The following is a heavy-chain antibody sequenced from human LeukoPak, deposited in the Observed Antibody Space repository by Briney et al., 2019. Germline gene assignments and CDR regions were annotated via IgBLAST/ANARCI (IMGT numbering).Heavy chain of an antibody. J-gene: IGHJ5*02. CDR3: ARDPRRPDYGDYAWFDP. Sequence: ASVKVSCKASGYTFTSYDINWVRQATGQGLEWMGWMNPNSGNTGYAQKFQGRVTITRNTSISTAYMELSSLRSEDTAVYYCARDPRRPDYGDYAWFDPWGQGTLVTVSS. V-gene: IGHV1-8*03. D-gene: IGHD4-17*01. CDR1: GYTFTSYD. CDR2: MNPNSGNT.